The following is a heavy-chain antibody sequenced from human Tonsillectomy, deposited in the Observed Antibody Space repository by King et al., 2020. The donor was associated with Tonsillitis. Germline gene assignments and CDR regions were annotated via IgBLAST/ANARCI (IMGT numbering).Heavy chain of an antibody. CDR2: IWYDGRDN. D-gene: IGHD1-14*01. V-gene: IGHV3-33*01. CDR3: ARGNPPNTPVDH. Sequence: VQLQESGGGVVQPGRSLRLSCTASGFSFSNYGIHWVRQVPGKGVEWGAVIWYDGRDNLYAGAAKGRFTISRDNSKNTRYLQMNGLRAEDTAIYYCARGNPPNTPVDHWGQGTLVTVSS. J-gene: IGHJ4*02. CDR1: GFSFSNYG.